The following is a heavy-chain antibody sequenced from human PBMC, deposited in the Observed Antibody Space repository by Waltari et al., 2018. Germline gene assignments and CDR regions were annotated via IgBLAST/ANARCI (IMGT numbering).Heavy chain of an antibody. D-gene: IGHD6-19*01. CDR2: ITGSGGNT. CDR3: ASPSVTGTGRLDY. Sequence: EVQLLESGGGLVQPGGSVRLSCVASGFTFSSYAMNWVRQPPGKGLGWGSGITGSGGNTYYADAVKGRFTISRDNSKNTLHLQMNSLRDEDAAVYYCASPSVTGTGRLDYWGQGTLVTVSS. J-gene: IGHJ4*02. V-gene: IGHV3-23*01. CDR1: GFTFSSYA.